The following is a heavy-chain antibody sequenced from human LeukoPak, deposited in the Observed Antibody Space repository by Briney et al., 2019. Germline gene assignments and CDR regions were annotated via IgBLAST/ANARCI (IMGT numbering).Heavy chain of an antibody. CDR2: ISPDGSRT. V-gene: IGHV3-30*03. Sequence: PGGSLRLSCVASGFAFSDYGMDWVRQAPGKGLEWVAVISPDGSRTYYADSVKGRFTISRDNAKNSLYLQMNSLRADDTAVYYCARFAAGGSYYYYMDVWGKGTTVTVSS. J-gene: IGHJ6*03. CDR3: ARFAAGGSYYYYMDV. CDR1: GFAFSDYG. D-gene: IGHD6-25*01.